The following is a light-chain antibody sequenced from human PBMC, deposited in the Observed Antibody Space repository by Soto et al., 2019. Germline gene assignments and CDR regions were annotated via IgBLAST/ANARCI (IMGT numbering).Light chain of an antibody. CDR1: QSVLYSSNNKNY. CDR3: QQYYSTTLT. CDR2: WAS. Sequence: DIVMTQSPDSLAVSLGERATINCKSSQSVLYSSNNKNYLAWYQQKPGQPPKLLIYWASTRESGVPDRFSGSGSGTDFTLTTSSLQAEDVAVYYCQQYYSTTLTFGGGTKVDIX. J-gene: IGKJ4*01. V-gene: IGKV4-1*01.